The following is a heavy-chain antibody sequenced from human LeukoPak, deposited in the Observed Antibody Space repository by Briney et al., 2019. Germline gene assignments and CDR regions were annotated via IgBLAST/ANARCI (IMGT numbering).Heavy chain of an antibody. V-gene: IGHV4-39*07. J-gene: IGHJ4*02. CDR3: ARVGYDFWSGYEN. D-gene: IGHD3-3*01. CDR2: IYYSGST. Sequence: SETLSLTCTVSGGSISSSSYCWGWIRQPPGKGLEWIGSIYYSGSTYYNPSLKSRVTISVDTSKNQFSLKLSSVTAADTAVYYCARVGYDFWSGYENWGQGTLVTVSS. CDR1: GGSISSSSYC.